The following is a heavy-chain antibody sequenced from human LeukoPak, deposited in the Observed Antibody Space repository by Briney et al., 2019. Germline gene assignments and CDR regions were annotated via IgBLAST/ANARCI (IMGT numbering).Heavy chain of an antibody. J-gene: IGHJ3*02. Sequence: KPSETLSLTCTVSGGSITNYYWSWIRQPPGKGLEWIGYIYDSGSTNYNPSLKSRVTISVDTSKNQFSLKLSSVTAADTAVFYCASLTTADAFDIWGQGTMVTVSS. CDR2: IYDSGST. V-gene: IGHV4-59*01. D-gene: IGHD3-22*01. CDR3: ASLTTADAFDI. CDR1: GGSITNYY.